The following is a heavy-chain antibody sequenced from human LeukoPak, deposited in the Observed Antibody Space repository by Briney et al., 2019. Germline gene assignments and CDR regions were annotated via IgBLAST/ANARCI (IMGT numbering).Heavy chain of an antibody. CDR1: TGSISSYY. J-gene: IGHJ6*02. D-gene: IGHD3-22*01. V-gene: IGHV4-59*01. CDR3: ARVKDSSGYYSTYGYYGMDV. Sequence: SETLSLTCTVSTGSISSYYWRWIRQPPGKGLEWIGYIYYSGRTNYNPSLKSRVTISVDTSKNQFSLKLSSVTAADTAVYYCARVKDSSGYYSTYGYYGMDVWGQGTTVTVSS. CDR2: IYYSGRT.